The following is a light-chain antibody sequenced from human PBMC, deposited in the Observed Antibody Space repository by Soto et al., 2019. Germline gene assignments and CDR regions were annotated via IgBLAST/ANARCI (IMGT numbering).Light chain of an antibody. CDR1: QSVLYSSNNKNY. CDR3: QQYYTTPPT. Sequence: DIVMTQSPDSLAVSLGERATINCKSSQSVLYSSNNKNYLAWYQQKPGQPPKVLIYWASTRESGVPDRFSGSESGTDFTLTISSLQAEDVAVYYCQQYYTTPPTFGQGTKVEI. CDR2: WAS. V-gene: IGKV4-1*01. J-gene: IGKJ1*01.